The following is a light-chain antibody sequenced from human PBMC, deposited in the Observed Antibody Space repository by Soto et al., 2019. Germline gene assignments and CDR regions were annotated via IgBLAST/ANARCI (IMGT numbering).Light chain of an antibody. J-gene: IGKJ5*01. V-gene: IGKV1-39*01. CDR2: AAS. Sequence: DIQMTQSPSTLSASVGDRVTITCRASQTISSWLAWYQQKPGRAPKLLIYAASSLQSGVPSRFSGSGSGTDFILTISSLQPEDFATYYCQQSYSTPRDFGQGTRLENK. CDR3: QQSYSTPRD. CDR1: QTISSW.